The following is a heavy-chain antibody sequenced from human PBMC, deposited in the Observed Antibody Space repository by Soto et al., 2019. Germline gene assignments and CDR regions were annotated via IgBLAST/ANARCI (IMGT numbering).Heavy chain of an antibody. CDR3: ARSPEIFSSSWYQLIYGMDV. CDR2: ISSSSSYI. Sequence: GGSLRLSCAASGFTFSSYSMDWVRQAPGKGLEWVSSISSSSSYIYYADSVKGRFTISRDNAKNSLYLQMNSLRAEDTAVYYCARSPEIFSSSWYQLIYGMDVWGQGTTVTVSS. J-gene: IGHJ6*02. V-gene: IGHV3-21*01. D-gene: IGHD6-13*01. CDR1: GFTFSSYS.